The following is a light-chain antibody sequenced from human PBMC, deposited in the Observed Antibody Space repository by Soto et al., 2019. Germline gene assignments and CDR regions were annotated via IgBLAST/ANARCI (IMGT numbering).Light chain of an antibody. CDR1: HIVSIN. Sequence: IVMRQSPATLSVSPCEIATLSCRASHIVSINLALYQQKPGQAPRLLISGASTRATGIPARFSGTGSGTQFPLTISSLQSEDFAVYYCQQYNKWPLITLGQGTRLHI. V-gene: IGKV3-15*01. CDR3: QQYNKWPLIT. CDR2: GAS. J-gene: IGKJ5*01.